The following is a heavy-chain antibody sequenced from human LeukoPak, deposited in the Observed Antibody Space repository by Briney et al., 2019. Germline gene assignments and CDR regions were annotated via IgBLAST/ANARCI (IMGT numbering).Heavy chain of an antibody. CDR2: ISWNSGSI. CDR1: GFTFDDYA. V-gene: IGHV3-9*01. J-gene: IGHJ4*02. D-gene: IGHD1-26*01. Sequence: PGRSLRLSCAASGFTFDDYAMHWVRQAPGKGLEWVSGISWNSGSIGYADSVKGRFTISRDNAKNSLYLQMNSLRAEDTAVYYCARDRGSYDPYFDYWGQGTLVTVSS. CDR3: ARDRGSYDPYFDY.